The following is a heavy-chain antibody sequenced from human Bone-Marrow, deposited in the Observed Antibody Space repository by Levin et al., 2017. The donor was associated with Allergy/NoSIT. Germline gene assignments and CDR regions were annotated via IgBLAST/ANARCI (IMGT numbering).Heavy chain of an antibody. CDR3: AKVTKHDGEMATISNYYYGMDV. Sequence: GGSLRLSCAASGFTFDDYAMHWVRQAPGKGLEWVSGISWNSGSIGYADSVKGRFTISRDNAKNSLYLQMNSLRAEDTALYYCAKVTKHDGEMATISNYYYGMDVWGQGTTVTVSS. V-gene: IGHV3-9*01. CDR2: ISWNSGSI. CDR1: GFTFDDYA. D-gene: IGHD5-24*01. J-gene: IGHJ6*02.